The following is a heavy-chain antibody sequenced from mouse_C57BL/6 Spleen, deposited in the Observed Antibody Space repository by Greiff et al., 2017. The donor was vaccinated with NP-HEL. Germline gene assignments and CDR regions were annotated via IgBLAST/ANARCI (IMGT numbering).Heavy chain of an antibody. Sequence: VKLQESGPELVKPGASVKISCKASGYAFSSSWMNWVKQRPGKGLEWIGRIYPGDGDTNYNGKFKGKATLTADKSSSTAYMQLSSLTAEDSAVYFCARLEYGSSYQYYFDYWGQGTTLTVSS. CDR2: IYPGDGDT. V-gene: IGHV1-82*01. CDR1: GYAFSSSW. D-gene: IGHD1-1*01. CDR3: ARLEYGSSYQYYFDY. J-gene: IGHJ2*01.